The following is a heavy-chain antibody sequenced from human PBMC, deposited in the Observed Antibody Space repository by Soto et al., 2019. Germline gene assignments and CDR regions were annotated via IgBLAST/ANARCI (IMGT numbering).Heavy chain of an antibody. D-gene: IGHD1-26*01. Sequence: EVQLVESGGGLVQPGGSLRLSCAASGFTFSSYDMHWVRQATGKGLEWVSAIGTAGDTYYPGSVKGRFTISRENAKNSLYLQMNSLRAGDTAVYYCARARWDYGMDVWGQGTTVTVSS. J-gene: IGHJ6*02. CDR1: GFTFSSYD. CDR3: ARARWDYGMDV. CDR2: IGTAGDT. V-gene: IGHV3-13*04.